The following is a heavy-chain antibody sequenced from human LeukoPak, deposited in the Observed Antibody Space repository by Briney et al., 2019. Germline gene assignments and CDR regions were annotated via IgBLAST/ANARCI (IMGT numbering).Heavy chain of an antibody. V-gene: IGHV4-39*07. D-gene: IGHD2-2*01. CDR2: IYYSGST. J-gene: IGHJ4*02. CDR3: ARTLSVVPAASDY. CDR1: GGSISSSSYY. Sequence: SETLSLTCTVSGGSISSSSYYWGWIRQPPGKGLEWIGSIYYSGSTYYNPSLKSRVTISVDRSKNQFSRKLSSVTAADTAVYYCARTLSVVPAASDYWGQGTLVTVSS.